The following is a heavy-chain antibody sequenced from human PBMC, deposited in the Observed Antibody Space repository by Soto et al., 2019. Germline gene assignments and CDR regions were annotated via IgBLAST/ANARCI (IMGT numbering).Heavy chain of an antibody. CDR2: INPNSGGT. J-gene: IGHJ6*02. CDR1: GYTFTGYY. Sequence: ASVKVSCKASGYTFTGYYMHWVRQAPGQGLEWMGWINPNSGGTNYAQKFQGRVTMTRDTSISTAYMELSRLRSDDTAVYYCARDPRSYYGSASRYGIDVCGQATTVT. V-gene: IGHV1-2*02. CDR3: ARDPRSYYGSASRYGIDV. D-gene: IGHD3-10*01.